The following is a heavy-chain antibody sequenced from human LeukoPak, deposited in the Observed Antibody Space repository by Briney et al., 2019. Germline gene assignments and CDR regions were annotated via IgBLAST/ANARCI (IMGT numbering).Heavy chain of an antibody. CDR3: AKEVRRTTVTTMYFQH. CDR1: GFTFSSYA. D-gene: IGHD4-17*01. J-gene: IGHJ1*01. Sequence: GGSLRLSCAASGFTFSSYAMSWVRQAPGKGLEWVSAISGSGGSTYYADSVKGRFTISRDNSKNTLYLQMNSLRAEGTAVYYCAKEVRRTTVTTMYFQHWGQGTLVTVSS. CDR2: ISGSGGST. V-gene: IGHV3-23*01.